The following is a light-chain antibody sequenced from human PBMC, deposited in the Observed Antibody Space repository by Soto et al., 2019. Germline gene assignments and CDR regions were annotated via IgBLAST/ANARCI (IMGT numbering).Light chain of an antibody. CDR3: QQRSNWPRT. Sequence: EIVLTQSPATLSFSPGERVTLSCRASQSVSRYLAWYQQKPGQAPRLLIYDASNRATGIPARFSGSGSGTDFTLTISSLEPEDFAVYYCQQRSNWPRTFGQGTKLEI. V-gene: IGKV3-11*01. J-gene: IGKJ2*01. CDR1: QSVSRY. CDR2: DAS.